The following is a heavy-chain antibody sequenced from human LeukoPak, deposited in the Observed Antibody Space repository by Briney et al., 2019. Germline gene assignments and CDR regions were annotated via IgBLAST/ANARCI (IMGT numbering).Heavy chain of an antibody. D-gene: IGHD3-10*01. J-gene: IGHJ3*02. CDR3: ARDPLPYGSGELPSDI. V-gene: IGHV4-59*01. CDR1: GGSISSYY. CDR2: IYYSGST. Sequence: SETLSLTCTVSGGSISSYYWSWIRQPPGKGLEWIGYIYYSGSTNYNPSLKSRVTISVDTSKNQFSLKLSSVTAADTAVYYCARDPLPYGSGELPSDIWGQGTMVTVSS.